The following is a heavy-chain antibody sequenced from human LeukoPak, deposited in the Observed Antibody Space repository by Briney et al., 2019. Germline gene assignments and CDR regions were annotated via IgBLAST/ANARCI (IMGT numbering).Heavy chain of an antibody. CDR3: ARGDYYYGSGNAFDI. Sequence: PRRSLRLSCAASGFTFGSYAMHWVRQAPGKGLGWVAVISYDGSNKYYADSVKGRFTISRDNSKNTLYLQMSSLRAEDTAVYYCARGDYYYGSGNAFDIWGQGTMVTVSS. V-gene: IGHV3-30-3*01. D-gene: IGHD3-10*01. CDR2: ISYDGSNK. J-gene: IGHJ3*02. CDR1: GFTFGSYA.